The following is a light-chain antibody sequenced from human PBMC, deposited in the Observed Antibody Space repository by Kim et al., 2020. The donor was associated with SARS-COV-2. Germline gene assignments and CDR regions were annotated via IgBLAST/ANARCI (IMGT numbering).Light chain of an antibody. V-gene: IGLV2-14*04. J-gene: IGLJ2*01. Sequence: GQSITISCIGSNGDIGGYNYVSWYQQHPDKAPKLLIYDVNKRPSGVSNRFSGSKSGNTASLTISGLQAEDEADYYCSSSTTSNTLIFGGGTQLTVL. CDR2: DVN. CDR3: SSSTTSNTLI. CDR1: NGDIGGYNY.